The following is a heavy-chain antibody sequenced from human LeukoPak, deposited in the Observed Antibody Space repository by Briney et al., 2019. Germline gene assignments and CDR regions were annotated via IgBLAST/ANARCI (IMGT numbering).Heavy chain of an antibody. CDR3: ARAEVLLWFGESPGAEYFQH. Sequence: PGGSLRLSCAASGFTFSSYNMNWVRQAPGKGLEWDSSISTRGSYIYYADSLKGRFTISRDNAKNSLYLQMNSLRAEDTAVYYCARAEVLLWFGESPGAEYFQHWGQGTLVTVSS. CDR1: GFTFSSYN. V-gene: IGHV3-21*01. CDR2: ISTRGSYI. J-gene: IGHJ1*01. D-gene: IGHD3-10*01.